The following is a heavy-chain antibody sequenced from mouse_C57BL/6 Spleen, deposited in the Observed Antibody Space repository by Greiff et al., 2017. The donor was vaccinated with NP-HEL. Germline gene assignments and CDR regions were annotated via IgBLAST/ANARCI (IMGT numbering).Heavy chain of an antibody. CDR3: ARRGNLLYHFDY. V-gene: IGHV1-59*01. J-gene: IGHJ2*01. CDR1: GYTFTSYW. D-gene: IGHD2-12*01. Sequence: QVQLQQPGAELVRPGTSVKLSCKASGYTFTSYWMHWVKQRPGQGLEWIGVIDPSDSYTNYNQKFKGKATLTVDTSSSTAYMQLSSLTSEDSAVYYCARRGNLLYHFDYWGQGTTLTVSS. CDR2: IDPSDSYT.